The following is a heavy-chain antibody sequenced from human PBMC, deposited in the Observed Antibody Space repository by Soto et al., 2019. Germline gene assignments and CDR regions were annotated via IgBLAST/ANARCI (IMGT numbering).Heavy chain of an antibody. J-gene: IGHJ5*01. CDR2: INAGNGNT. Sequence: ASVKVSCKSSGYTFSRYAIHWVRQAPGQRLEWMGWINAGNGNTKYSQKFEGRVTLTTDTSANTVYMELSSLRFEDTALYYCARDQQFRNWFDSWGQGTLVTVSS. V-gene: IGHV1-3*01. CDR1: GYTFSRYA. CDR3: ARDQQFRNWFDS. D-gene: IGHD6-13*01.